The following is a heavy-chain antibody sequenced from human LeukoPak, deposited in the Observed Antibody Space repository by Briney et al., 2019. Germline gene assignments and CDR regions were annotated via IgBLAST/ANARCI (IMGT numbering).Heavy chain of an antibody. J-gene: IGHJ4*02. CDR1: GGSFSGYY. D-gene: IGHD1-20*01. CDR3: ARGGITGTPSGY. Sequence: PSETPSLTCAVYGGSFSGYYWSWIRQPPGKGLEWIGEINHSGSTNYNPSLKSRVTISVDTSKNQFSLKLSSVTAADTAVYYCARGGITGTPSGYWGQGTLVTVSS. CDR2: INHSGST. V-gene: IGHV4-34*01.